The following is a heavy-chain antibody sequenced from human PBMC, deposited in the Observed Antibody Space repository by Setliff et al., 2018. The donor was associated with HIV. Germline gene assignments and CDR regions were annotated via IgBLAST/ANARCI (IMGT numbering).Heavy chain of an antibody. J-gene: IGHJ4*02. V-gene: IGHV4-61*08. CDR3: AREATYYYDGSGYYYFDY. Sequence: PSETLSLTCAVSGGSISSGGYYWSWIRQPPGKGLEWIGYIYYSGSTNYNPSLKSRITISVDTSKNQFSLKLSSVTAADTAVYYCAREATYYYDGSGYYYFDYWGRGTLVTVSS. D-gene: IGHD3-22*01. CDR2: IYYSGST. CDR1: GGSISSGGYY.